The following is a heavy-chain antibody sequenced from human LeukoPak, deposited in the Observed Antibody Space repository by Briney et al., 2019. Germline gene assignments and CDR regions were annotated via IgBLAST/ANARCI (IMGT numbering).Heavy chain of an antibody. CDR1: GYTFTSYD. Sequence: SVKVSCKASGYTFTSYDINWVRQATGQGLEWMGWMNPNSGNTGYAQKFQGRVTMTRNTSISTAYMELSSLRSEDTAVYYCARGGSGYSYGYGYYYYYGMDVWGQGTTVTVSS. J-gene: IGHJ6*02. CDR3: ARGGSGYSYGYGYYYYYGMDV. V-gene: IGHV1-8*01. CDR2: MNPNSGNT. D-gene: IGHD5-18*01.